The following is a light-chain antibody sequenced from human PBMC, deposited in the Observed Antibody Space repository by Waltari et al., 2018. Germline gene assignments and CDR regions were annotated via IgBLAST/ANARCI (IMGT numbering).Light chain of an antibody. J-gene: IGLJ3*02. Sequence: QSALTQPASVSGPPGQSIPISCTGTSRDLVIGNRFPCYQHSPGKAPKLMIYDVSSRPSVVSDRFAGSKAGKTASLTISGLQVEDEADYYCSSDTTNTRVFGGGTKLTVL. V-gene: IGLV2-14*03. CDR1: SRDLVIGNR. CDR3: SSDTTNTRV. CDR2: DVS.